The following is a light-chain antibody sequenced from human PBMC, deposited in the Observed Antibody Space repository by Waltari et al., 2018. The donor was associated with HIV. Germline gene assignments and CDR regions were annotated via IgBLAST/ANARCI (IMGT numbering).Light chain of an antibody. CDR2: DVI. CDR3: SSHAGSKVV. CDR1: SSDVGGYNY. V-gene: IGLV2-8*01. J-gene: IGLJ2*01. Sequence: QSALTQPPSASGSPGQSVTLSCTGTSSDVGGYNYVSWHQQHPGKAPKLRSYDVIKRPSGVPDRFSGSKSGNTASLTVSGLQPEDEADYYCSSHAGSKVVFGGGTRLTVL.